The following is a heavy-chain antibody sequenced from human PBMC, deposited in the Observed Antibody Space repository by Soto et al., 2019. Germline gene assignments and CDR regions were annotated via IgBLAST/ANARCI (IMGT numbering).Heavy chain of an antibody. J-gene: IGHJ4*02. Sequence: LSLTCTVSGGSINTFYWSWVRQPAGKGLEWIGRIFSSGSTSFNPSLESRVAMSVDTSKNHFSLNLSSVTAADMAVYYCAREGSYSAYNFAHGIQLWSFDFWGQGALVTSPQ. CDR2: IFSSGST. CDR1: GGSINTFY. V-gene: IGHV4-4*07. CDR3: AREGSYSAYNFAHGIQLWSFDF. D-gene: IGHD5-12*01.